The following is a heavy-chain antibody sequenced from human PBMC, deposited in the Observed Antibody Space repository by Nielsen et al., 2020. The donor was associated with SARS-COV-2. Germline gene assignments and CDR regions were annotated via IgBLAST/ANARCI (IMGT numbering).Heavy chain of an antibody. J-gene: IGHJ5*02. D-gene: IGHD1-26*01. CDR3: ARALRSRGWFDP. CDR2: ISAYNGNT. Sequence: ASVKVSCKASGYTFTSYGISWVRQAPGQGLEWMGWISAYNGNTNYAQKLQGRVTMTTDTSTSTAYMELRSLRSDDTDVYYCARALRSRGWFDPWGQGTLVTVSS. V-gene: IGHV1-18*01. CDR1: GYTFTSYG.